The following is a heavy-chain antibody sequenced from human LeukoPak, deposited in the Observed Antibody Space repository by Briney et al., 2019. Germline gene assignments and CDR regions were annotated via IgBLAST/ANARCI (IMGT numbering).Heavy chain of an antibody. CDR1: GYSFIKYD. J-gene: IGHJ5*02. CDR3: ARGRVGSPTNVNWFDP. Sequence: ASVKVACKASGYSFIKYDINWVRQAPGQGLQWLGWLSPTTGNVGYAQDFQGRLAMTSNTSISTAYLELSSLRSDDTAVYFCARGRVGSPTNVNWFDPWGQGTLVSVSS. V-gene: IGHV1-8*01. CDR2: LSPTTGNV. D-gene: IGHD1-26*01.